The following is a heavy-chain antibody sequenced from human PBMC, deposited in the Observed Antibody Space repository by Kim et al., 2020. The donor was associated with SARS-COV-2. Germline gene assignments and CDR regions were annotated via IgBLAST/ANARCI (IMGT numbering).Heavy chain of an antibody. V-gene: IGHV3-11*01. CDR2: ISSSGSTI. D-gene: IGHD2-15*01. CDR1: GFTFRDYY. J-gene: IGHJ6*02. CDR3: ARDKGTGYCSGGSCNRYHYYYCMDV. Sequence: GGSLRLSCAASGFTFRDYYMSWIRQAPGKGLEWVSYISSSGSTIYYADSVKGRFTISRDNAKNSLYLQMNSLRAEDTAVYYCARDKGTGYCSGGSCNRYHYYYCMDVWGQGTTVTVSS.